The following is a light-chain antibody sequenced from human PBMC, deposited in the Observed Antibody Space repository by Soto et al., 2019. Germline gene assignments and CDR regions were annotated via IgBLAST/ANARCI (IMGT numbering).Light chain of an antibody. J-gene: IGKJ4*01. CDR1: QTISSY. Sequence: DIQMTQSPSSLSASVGDRGTSTCRSSQTISSYLNWYQKKPRKAPKLLIYAASSLQSGVPSRFSGSGSGTDFTLTISSLQPEDFATYYCQQSYSTPLTFGGGTKVDIK. CDR3: QQSYSTPLT. CDR2: AAS. V-gene: IGKV1-39*01.